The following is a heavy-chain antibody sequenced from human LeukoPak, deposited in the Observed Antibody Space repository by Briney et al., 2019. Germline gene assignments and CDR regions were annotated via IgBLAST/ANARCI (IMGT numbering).Heavy chain of an antibody. CDR2: ISAYNGNT. CDR3: AREVVVPAASYWYLDL. V-gene: IGHV1-18*03. J-gene: IGHJ2*01. Sequence: ASVKVSCKASGYTFTSYGISWVRQAPGQGLEWMGWISAYNGNTNYAQKLQGRVTMTTDTSTSTAYMELRSLRSDDMAVYYCAREVVVPAASYWYLDLWGRGTLVTVSS. CDR1: GYTFTSYG. D-gene: IGHD2-2*01.